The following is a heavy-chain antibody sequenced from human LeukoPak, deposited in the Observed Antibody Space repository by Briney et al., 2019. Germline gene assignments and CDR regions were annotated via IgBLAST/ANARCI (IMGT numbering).Heavy chain of an antibody. Sequence: SVKVSCKASGYNFTNYGISWVRQAPGHGLEWMGWISVYSGDTNYAHKLQDRVTVTTDTSTSTAFMELRGLRSDDTAFYYCARAPSFGDYGGDYWGQGTLVTVSS. CDR2: ISVYSGDT. CDR1: GYNFTNYG. D-gene: IGHD4-17*01. V-gene: IGHV1-18*01. CDR3: ARAPSFGDYGGDY. J-gene: IGHJ4*02.